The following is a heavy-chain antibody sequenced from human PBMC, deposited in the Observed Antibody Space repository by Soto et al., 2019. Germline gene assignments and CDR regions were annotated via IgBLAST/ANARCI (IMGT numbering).Heavy chain of an antibody. V-gene: IGHV3-30*03. CDR3: ARGIAAAGIDY. Sequence: GGSLRLSCAASGFTFSSYSMNWVRQAPGKGLEWVAFITYGGSNIYYADSVKGRFTISRDNSKNTLYLQMNSLRAEDTAVYYCARGIAAAGIDYWGQGTLVTVSS. CDR2: ITYGGSNI. D-gene: IGHD6-13*01. CDR1: GFTFSSYS. J-gene: IGHJ4*02.